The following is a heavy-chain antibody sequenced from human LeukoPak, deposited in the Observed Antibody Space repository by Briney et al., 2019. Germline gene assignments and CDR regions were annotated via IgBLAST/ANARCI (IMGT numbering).Heavy chain of an antibody. J-gene: IGHJ5*01. Sequence: ASVLISFKASGYMFTGNYMHRVRQAPAQGLEWMGWINPNTGDTSYAQKFPAGVTMTRDTSFSTPYMELSRLRSEDTAVYYCAREPEIATILFDCWGQGTLVAASS. CDR2: INPNTGDT. D-gene: IGHD5-24*01. CDR1: GYMFTGNY. V-gene: IGHV1-2*02. CDR3: AREPEIATILFDC.